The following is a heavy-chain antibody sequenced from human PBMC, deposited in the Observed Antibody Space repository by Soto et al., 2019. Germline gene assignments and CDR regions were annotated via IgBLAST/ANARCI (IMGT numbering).Heavy chain of an antibody. J-gene: IGHJ4*02. Sequence: QVQLQQWGAGLLKPSETLSLTCAVYGGSFSGYXXXXXXQPPGKGLEWIGEIXHSGSTNXXXXLKSRVTISVDTSKNQFSLKLSSVTAADTAVYYCAREHPILGYCSGGSCQYYFDYWGQGTLVTVSS. CDR2: IXHSGST. CDR3: AREHPILGYCSGGSCQYYFDY. D-gene: IGHD2-15*01. CDR1: GGSFSGYX. V-gene: IGHV4-34*01.